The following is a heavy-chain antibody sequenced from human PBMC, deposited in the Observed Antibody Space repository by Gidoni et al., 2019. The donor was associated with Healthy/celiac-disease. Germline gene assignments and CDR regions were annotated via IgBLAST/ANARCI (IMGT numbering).Heavy chain of an antibody. J-gene: IGHJ5*02. V-gene: IGHV1-69*01. CDR1: GGTFSSYA. D-gene: IGHD5-18*01. CDR2: ISPIFGIA. CDR3: ARGGARGYSYGLTYNWFDP. Sequence: QVQLVQSGAEVKKPGSSVKVSCKASGGTFSSYAISWVRQAPGQGLEWMGGISPIFGIANYAQKFQGRVTITADESTSTAYMELSSLRSEDTAVYYCARGGARGYSYGLTYNWFDPWGQGTLVTVSS.